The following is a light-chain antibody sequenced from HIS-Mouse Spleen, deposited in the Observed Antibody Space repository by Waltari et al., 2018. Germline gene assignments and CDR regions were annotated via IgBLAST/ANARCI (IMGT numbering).Light chain of an antibody. CDR3: QVWDSSSDHWV. V-gene: IGLV3-21*03. J-gene: IGLJ3*02. CDR1: NIGSKS. Sequence: SYVLTQPPSVSVAPGKTARITCGGNNIGSKSVHWYQQKPGQAPVLVVYDDSERPSGIPGRFSGSNSGNTATLTISRVEAGDEADYYCQVWDSSSDHWVFGGGTKLTVL. CDR2: DDS.